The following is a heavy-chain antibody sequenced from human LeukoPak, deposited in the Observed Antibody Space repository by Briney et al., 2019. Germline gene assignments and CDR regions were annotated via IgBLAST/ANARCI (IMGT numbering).Heavy chain of an antibody. V-gene: IGHV4-59*08. CDR2: IYYSGST. D-gene: IGHD2-2*01. Sequence: SETLSLTCTVSGGSISSYYWSWIRQPPGKGLEWIGYIYYSGSTNYNPSLKSRVTISVDTSKNQFSLKLSSVTAADTAVYYCASTSFYQPQQYWGQGTLVTVSS. CDR3: ASTSFYQPQQY. CDR1: GGSISSYY. J-gene: IGHJ4*02.